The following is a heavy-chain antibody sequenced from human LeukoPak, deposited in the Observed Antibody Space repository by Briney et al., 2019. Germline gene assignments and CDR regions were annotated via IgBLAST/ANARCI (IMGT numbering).Heavy chain of an antibody. V-gene: IGHV3-30*18. CDR1: GFTFSDYD. J-gene: IGHJ4*02. CDR2: ASSLEGHR. CDR3: AKEKRGSSWPFDY. Sequence: GGSLRLSCAASGFTFSDYDMHWVRQAPVKGLEWVAVASSLEGHRYYTDSVRGRFTISRDNSKNTLYLQMSSLRAEDTAVYYCAKEKRGSSWPFDYWGQGTLVTVSS. D-gene: IGHD6-13*01.